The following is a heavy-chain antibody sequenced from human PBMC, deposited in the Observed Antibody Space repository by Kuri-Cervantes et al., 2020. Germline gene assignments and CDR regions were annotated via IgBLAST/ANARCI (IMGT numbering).Heavy chain of an antibody. D-gene: IGHD1-14*01. J-gene: IGHJ5*02. CDR3: AKDPRTSNWFDP. CDR2: VTGSGGST. Sequence: GGSLRLSCAASGFTFNKYAMSWVRQAPGKGPEWVSSVTGSGGSTYYADSVKGRFTISRDSSKNALYLQMNSLRAEDTGVYYCAKDPRTSNWFDPWGQGTLVTVSS. V-gene: IGHV3-23*01. CDR1: GFTFNKYA.